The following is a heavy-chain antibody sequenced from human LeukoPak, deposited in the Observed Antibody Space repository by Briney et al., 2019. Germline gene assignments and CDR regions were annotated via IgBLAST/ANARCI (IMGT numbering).Heavy chain of an antibody. CDR2: ISGSGGTT. J-gene: IGHJ4*02. V-gene: IGHV3-23*01. D-gene: IGHD3-3*01. CDR3: TTDLVYDFWSGYYPPDY. CDR1: GFTFSSYA. Sequence: PGGSLRLSCAASGFTFSSYAMSWVRQAPGKGLEWVSAISGSGGTTYYADSVKGRFTISRDNSKNTLYLQMNSLKTEDTAVYYCTTDLVYDFWSGYYPPDYWGQGTLVTVSS.